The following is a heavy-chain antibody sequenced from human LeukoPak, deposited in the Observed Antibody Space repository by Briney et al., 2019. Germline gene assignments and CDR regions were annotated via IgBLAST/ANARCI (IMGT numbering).Heavy chain of an antibody. D-gene: IGHD3-22*01. CDR1: GFTFSSYA. V-gene: IGHV3-23*01. CDR3: ARYYDSAGYYVGRFDY. Sequence: PGGSLRLSCAASGFTFSSYAMSWVRQAPGKGLEWVSAISGSGGSTYYADSVKGRFTISRDNSKNTLYLQMNSLRAEGTAVYYCARYYDSAGYYVGRFDYWGQGTLVTVSS. J-gene: IGHJ4*02. CDR2: ISGSGGST.